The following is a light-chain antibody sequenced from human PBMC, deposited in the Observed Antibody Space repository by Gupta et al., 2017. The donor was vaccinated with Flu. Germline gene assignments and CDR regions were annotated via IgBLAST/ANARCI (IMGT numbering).Light chain of an antibody. V-gene: IGLV2-14*01. CDR1: SSDVGGYNY. CDR2: EVS. CDR3: ASYTNRNTLV. Sequence: QSALTQPDSVSGSPGQSITISCTGTSSDVGGYNYVSWYQQNPGKAPKLMIFEVSNRPSGVSNRFSGSKSGNTASLTISGLQAEDEADYYCASYTNRNTLVFGGGTKLTVL. J-gene: IGLJ3*02.